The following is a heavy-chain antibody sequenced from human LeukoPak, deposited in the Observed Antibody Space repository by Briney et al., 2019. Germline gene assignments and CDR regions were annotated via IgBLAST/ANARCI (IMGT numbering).Heavy chain of an antibody. V-gene: IGHV1-2*02. CDR3: ARDDYDFWGGLYNPPFGY. CDR2: INPNSGGT. CDR1: GYTFTGYY. J-gene: IGHJ4*02. Sequence: ASVKVSCKASGYTFTGYYMHWVRQAPGQGLEWMGWINPNSGGTNYAQKFQGRVTMTRDTSISTAYMELSRLRSDDTAVYYCARDDYDFWGGLYNPPFGYWGQGTLATVSS. D-gene: IGHD3-3*01.